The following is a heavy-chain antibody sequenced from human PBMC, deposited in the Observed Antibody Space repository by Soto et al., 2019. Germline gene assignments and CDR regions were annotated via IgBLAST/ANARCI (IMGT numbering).Heavy chain of an antibody. CDR3: ARDPEGINDFDY. CDR1: GFTFSNYG. V-gene: IGHV3-48*04. Sequence: EVQLVESGGGLVQPGGSLRLSCAASGFTFSNYGMNWARQAPGRGLEWVTHINAPGETKSYSGSVKGRFTISRDDAKNSLYLQMNSLTADDTTIYYCARDPEGINDFDYWGQGTLVTVSS. D-gene: IGHD2-21*01. J-gene: IGHJ4*02. CDR2: INAPGETK.